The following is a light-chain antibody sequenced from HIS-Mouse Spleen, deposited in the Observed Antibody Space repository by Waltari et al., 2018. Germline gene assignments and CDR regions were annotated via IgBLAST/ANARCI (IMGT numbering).Light chain of an antibody. V-gene: IGLV1-47*01. J-gene: IGLJ3*02. CDR2: RNT. Sequence: QSVLTQPPSASGTPGQRVTISCSGSSSNIGSNYVYWYQQLPGTAPKLLIYRNTRRPSGVPYRFSGAKSGTSASRAISGLRSEDEADYYCAAWDDSLSGPVFGGGTKLTVL. CDR1: SSNIGSNY. CDR3: AAWDDSLSGPV.